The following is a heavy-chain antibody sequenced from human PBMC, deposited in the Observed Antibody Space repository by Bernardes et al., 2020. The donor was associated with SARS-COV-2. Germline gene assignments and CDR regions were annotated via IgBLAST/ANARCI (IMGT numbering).Heavy chain of an antibody. V-gene: IGHV3-66*01. CDR3: ARDPYSNPNYSYYYAMDV. CDR1: GFTVSSIY. Sequence: GGSLRLSCAASGFTVSSIYMHWVRQAPGKGLEWVSVIDRGDRTHYAESVKGRFTISRDNSKNTLYLQMHSLRVEDTAVYFCARDPYSNPNYSYYYAMDVWGPRTTVTASS. J-gene: IGHJ6*02. D-gene: IGHD4-4*01. CDR2: IDRGDRT.